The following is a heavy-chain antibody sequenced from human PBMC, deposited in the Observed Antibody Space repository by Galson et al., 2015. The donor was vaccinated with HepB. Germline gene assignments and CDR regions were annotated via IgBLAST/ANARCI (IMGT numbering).Heavy chain of an antibody. CDR1: GYTFTSYG. Sequence: SVKVSCKASGYTFTSYGISWVRQAPGQGLEWMGWISAYNGNTNYAQKLQGRVTITRDTSASTAYMEVTSLTSEDTAVYYCASGGNWKFDYWGQGTQVTVSS. J-gene: IGHJ4*02. CDR2: ISAYNGNT. CDR3: ASGGNWKFDY. V-gene: IGHV1-18*01. D-gene: IGHD4-23*01.